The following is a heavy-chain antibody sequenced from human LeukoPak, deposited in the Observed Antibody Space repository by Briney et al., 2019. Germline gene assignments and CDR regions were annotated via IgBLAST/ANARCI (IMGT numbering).Heavy chain of an antibody. J-gene: IGHJ4*02. CDR1: GFTFAIHA. CDR3: ASILYG. Sequence: GGSLRLSCAASGFTFAIHAMTWVRQAPGKGLEWVSGISGDGASTHYAESVKGQFTISRDTSQNTVYLQMNSLRDEDTALYYCASILYGWGQGTLVTVSS. V-gene: IGHV3-23*01. CDR2: ISGDGAST. D-gene: IGHD2/OR15-2a*01.